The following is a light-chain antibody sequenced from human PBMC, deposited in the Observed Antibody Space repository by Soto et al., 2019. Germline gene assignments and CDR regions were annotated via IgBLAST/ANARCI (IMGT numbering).Light chain of an antibody. CDR3: QQYDSSPWT. J-gene: IGKJ1*01. Sequence: EIVLTQSPGTLSLSPGERATLSCRASQSVSSSFLAWYQQKPCQPPSLLIYGASIKSTGIPDRFSGSGSGTDFTLTISRLEPEDFAVYYCQQYDSSPWTFSQGTKLEIK. CDR2: GAS. CDR1: QSVSSSF. V-gene: IGKV3-20*01.